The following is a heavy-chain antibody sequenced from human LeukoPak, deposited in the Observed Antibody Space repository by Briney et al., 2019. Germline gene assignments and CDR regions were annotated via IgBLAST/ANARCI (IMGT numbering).Heavy chain of an antibody. V-gene: IGHV3-30*18. CDR3: AKDWDSRSWWENYFDY. CDR2: MSYDGSNK. J-gene: IGHJ4*02. Sequence: TGGSLRLSCAASGFTLSSYGMHWVRQAPPKGLEWVAVMSYDGSNKYYADSVKGRFTISRDNSKNTLYLQMNSLRAEDTAVYYCAKDWDSRSWWENYFDYWGQGTLVTVSS. D-gene: IGHD6-13*01. CDR1: GFTLSSYG.